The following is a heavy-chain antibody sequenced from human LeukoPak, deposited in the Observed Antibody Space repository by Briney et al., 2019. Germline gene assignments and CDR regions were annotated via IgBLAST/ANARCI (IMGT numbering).Heavy chain of an antibody. V-gene: IGHV3-30*02. CDR3: AKESTHYGGGYFDY. CDR1: GFTFSTYD. J-gene: IGHJ4*02. Sequence: GGSLRLSCATSGFTFSTYDMHWVRQAPGKGLEWVAFIRYDGSNKYYADSVKGRFTISRDNSKNTLYLQMNSLRAEDTAVYYCAKESTHYGGGYFDYWGQGTLVTVSS. CDR2: IRYDGSNK. D-gene: IGHD4-17*01.